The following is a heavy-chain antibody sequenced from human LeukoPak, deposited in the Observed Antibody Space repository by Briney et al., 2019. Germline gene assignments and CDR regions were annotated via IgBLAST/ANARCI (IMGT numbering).Heavy chain of an antibody. V-gene: IGHV4-61*02. CDR1: GGSISSGSHY. CDR3: ARTARWNIAAAGRGSYYMDV. Sequence: SETLSLTCTVSGGSISSGSHYWSWIRQPVGKGLEWIGRIYRSGSTNYNPSLKSRVTISVDTSKNQFSLKLGSVTAADTAVYYCARTARWNIAAAGRGSYYMDVWGKGTTVTVSS. CDR2: IYRSGST. D-gene: IGHD6-13*01. J-gene: IGHJ6*03.